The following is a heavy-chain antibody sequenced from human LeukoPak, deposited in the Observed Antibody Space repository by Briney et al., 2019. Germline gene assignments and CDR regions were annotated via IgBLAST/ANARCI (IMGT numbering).Heavy chain of an antibody. J-gene: IGHJ4*02. D-gene: IGHD4-17*01. CDR1: GGTFSSYA. Sequence: ASVKVSCKASGGTFSSYAISWVRQAPGQGLEWMGGISPIFGTANYAQKFQGRVTITADESTSTAYMELSSLRSEDTAVYYCARDPPGVKGDYNYQFDYWGQGTLVTVSS. CDR3: ARDPPGVKGDYNYQFDY. CDR2: ISPIFGTA. V-gene: IGHV1-69*01.